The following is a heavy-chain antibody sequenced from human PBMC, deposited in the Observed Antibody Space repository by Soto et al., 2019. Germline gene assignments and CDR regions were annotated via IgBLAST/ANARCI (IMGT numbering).Heavy chain of an antibody. CDR2: INPNSGGT. CDR3: ARSLLDEYSSSWRSAYYGMDV. J-gene: IGHJ6*02. D-gene: IGHD2-2*01. Sequence: ASVKVSCKASGFTFSAYYIYWVRQAPGEGLEWIGWINPNSGGTNNAQKFQGRVTMTRDTSTSTVYMELSALISDDTAVYFCARSLLDEYSSSWRSAYYGMDVWGQGTTVTVSS. CDR1: GFTFSAYY. V-gene: IGHV1-2*02.